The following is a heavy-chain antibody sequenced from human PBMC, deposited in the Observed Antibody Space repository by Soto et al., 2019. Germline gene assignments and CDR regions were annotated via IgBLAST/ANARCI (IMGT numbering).Heavy chain of an antibody. CDR2: ISGSGGST. D-gene: IGHD3-3*01. CDR1: GFTFSSYA. CDR3: AKNFGVVPSPYYYGMDV. Sequence: PGGSLRLSCAASGFTFSSYAMSWVRQAPGKGLERVSAISGSGGSTYYADSVKGRFTISRDNSKNTLYLQMNSLRAEDTAVYYCAKNFGVVPSPYYYGMDVWGQGTTVTVSS. V-gene: IGHV3-23*01. J-gene: IGHJ6*02.